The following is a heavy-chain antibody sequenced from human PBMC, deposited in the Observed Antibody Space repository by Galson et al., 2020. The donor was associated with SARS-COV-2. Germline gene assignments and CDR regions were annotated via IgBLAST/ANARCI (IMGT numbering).Heavy chain of an antibody. V-gene: IGHV3-73*01. CDR1: GFTFSGSA. J-gene: IGHJ6*02. Sequence: GESLKISCAASGFTFSGSAMHWVRHASGKGLEWVGRIRSKANSYATAYAASVKGRFTISRDDSKNTAYLQMNSLKTEDTAVYYCTSTTTPDGITFFGVAISDENYYYGMDVWGQGTTVTVSS. D-gene: IGHD3-3*01. CDR3: TSTTTPDGITFFGVAISDENYYYGMDV. CDR2: IRSKANSYAT.